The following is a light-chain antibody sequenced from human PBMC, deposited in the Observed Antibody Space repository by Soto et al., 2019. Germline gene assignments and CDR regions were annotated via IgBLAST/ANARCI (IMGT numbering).Light chain of an antibody. CDR2: KAS. CDR1: QSISTW. Sequence: DIQMTQSPSTLSASVGDRVTITCRASQSISTWLAWYQQKPGKAPKLLIYKASSLESGVPSRFSGSGSGTDFTFTISRLEPEDFSVYYCQQYGSSQYTFGQGTKLEIK. CDR3: QQYGSSQYT. V-gene: IGKV1-5*03. J-gene: IGKJ2*01.